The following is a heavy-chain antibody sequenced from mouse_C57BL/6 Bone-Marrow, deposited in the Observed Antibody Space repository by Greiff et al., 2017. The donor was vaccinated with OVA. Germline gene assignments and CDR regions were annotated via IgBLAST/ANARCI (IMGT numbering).Heavy chain of an antibody. CDR1: GYTFTSYW. CDR2: IDPSDSET. J-gene: IGHJ4*01. Sequence: QVHVKQPGAELVRPGSSVKLSCKASGYTFTSYWMHWVKQRPIQGLEWIGNIDPSDSETHYNQKFKDKATLTVDKSSSTAYMQLSSLTSEDSAVYYCARLGRGAMDYWGQGTSVTVSS. V-gene: IGHV1-52*01. D-gene: IGHD4-1*01. CDR3: ARLGRGAMDY.